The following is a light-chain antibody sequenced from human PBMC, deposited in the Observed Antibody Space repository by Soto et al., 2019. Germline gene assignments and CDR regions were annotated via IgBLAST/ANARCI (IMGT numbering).Light chain of an antibody. V-gene: IGKV3-11*01. CDR1: QSVSSY. J-gene: IGKJ4*01. CDR3: TQRSNWPPYT. Sequence: EIVLTQSPSTLSLSPGERATLSCRASQSVSSYLAWYQQKPGQAPRLLIYDASNRATGIPARFSRSGSGTAFTLTISSLEPEHFAVYYCTQRSNWPPYTFGGGTKVEIK. CDR2: DAS.